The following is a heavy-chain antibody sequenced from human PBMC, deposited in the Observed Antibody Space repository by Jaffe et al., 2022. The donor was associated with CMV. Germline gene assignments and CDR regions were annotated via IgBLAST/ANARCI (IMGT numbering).Heavy chain of an antibody. D-gene: IGHD2-15*01. Sequence: QVQLVQSGAEVKTPGASVRVSCKAYGYTFSTYGISWVRQAPGQGLEWMGWISAYNGNVNYAQNFQGRLAVTTDTPTSTAYMELTSLKSDDTAVYYCTRGPYYCRGVRCFSDTWFGPWGQGTLVTVSS. J-gene: IGHJ5*02. V-gene: IGHV1-18*01. CDR1: GYTFSTYG. CDR2: ISAYNGNV. CDR3: TRGPYYCRGVRCFSDTWFGP.